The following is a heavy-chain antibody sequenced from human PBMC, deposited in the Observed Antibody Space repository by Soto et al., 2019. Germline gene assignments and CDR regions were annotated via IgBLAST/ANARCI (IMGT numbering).Heavy chain of an antibody. Sequence: PSETLSLTCSVSGGSIRNHYYSWIRQPPGKGLEWIGYIYYSGSANYNPSLRSRVTMSVDTSKNQFSLKLSSVTAADTAVYYCAKHLNYDILTGSFDPWGQGTLVTVSS. J-gene: IGHJ5*02. V-gene: IGHV4-59*08. CDR1: GGSIRNHY. CDR2: IYYSGSA. CDR3: AKHLNYDILTGSFDP. D-gene: IGHD3-9*01.